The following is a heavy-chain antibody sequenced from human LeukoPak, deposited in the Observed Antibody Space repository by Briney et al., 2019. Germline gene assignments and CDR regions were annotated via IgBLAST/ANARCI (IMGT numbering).Heavy chain of an antibody. V-gene: IGHV3-23*01. CDR1: GFTFSSYA. J-gene: IGHJ4*02. Sequence: GGSLRLSCAASGFTFSSYAMTWVRQAPRKGLEWVSAISGSGSSTYYADSVKGRFTISRDNSKNTLYLQVSSLRAEDTAVYYCARGPPGVLLWFGEGPEFDYWGQGTLVTVSS. CDR3: ARGPPGVLLWFGEGPEFDY. D-gene: IGHD3-10*01. CDR2: ISGSGSST.